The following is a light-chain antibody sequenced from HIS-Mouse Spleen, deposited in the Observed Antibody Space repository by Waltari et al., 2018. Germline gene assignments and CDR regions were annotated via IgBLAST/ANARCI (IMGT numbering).Light chain of an antibody. J-gene: IGLJ3*02. CDR3: YSTDSSGNHWV. CDR2: EDS. V-gene: IGLV3-10*01. Sequence: SYVLTQPPSVSVAPGKTARITCGGNNIGSKSVHWYQQKPGQAPVLVIYEDSKRPSGIPERVSGSSSGTMATLTISGAQVEDEADYYCYSTDSSGNHWVFGGGTKLTVL. CDR1: NIGSKS.